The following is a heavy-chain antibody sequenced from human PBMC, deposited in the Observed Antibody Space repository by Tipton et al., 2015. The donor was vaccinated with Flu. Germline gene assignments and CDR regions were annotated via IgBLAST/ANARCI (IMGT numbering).Heavy chain of an antibody. D-gene: IGHD4-11*01. CDR2: TFHSGNT. CDR1: GDSIRSSNYY. J-gene: IGHJ5*02. V-gene: IGHV4-39*07. Sequence: TLSLTCGVSGDSIRSSNYYWGWIRQPPGKGLEWIGNTFHSGNTYVNPSLKSRVTISIDTSRNQFSLKLSSVTAADTAVYYCARRDYSNYVSEPKNWFDPWGQGALVTASS. CDR3: ARRDYSNYVSEPKNWFDP.